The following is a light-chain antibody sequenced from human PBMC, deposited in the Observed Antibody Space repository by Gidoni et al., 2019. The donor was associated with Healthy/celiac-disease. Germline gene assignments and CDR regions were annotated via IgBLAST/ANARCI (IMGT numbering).Light chain of an antibody. V-gene: IGKV1-8*01. CDR2: AAS. J-gene: IGKJ1*01. CDR1: QGISSY. CDR3: QQYYSYLWT. Sequence: AIRMTQSPSSLSASTGDRVTITCRASQGISSYLAWYQQKPGKAPKLLIYAASTLQSGVPSRLSGSGSGTDFTLTISGLQSEDFATYYCQQYYSYLWTFGQGTKVEIK.